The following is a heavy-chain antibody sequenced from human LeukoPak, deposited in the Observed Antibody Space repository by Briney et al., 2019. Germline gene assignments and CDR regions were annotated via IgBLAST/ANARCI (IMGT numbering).Heavy chain of an antibody. V-gene: IGHV3-23*01. CDR2: IGSSGGTT. J-gene: IGHJ5*02. CDR1: GFTLSSCA. Sequence: GGSLRLSCGASGFTLSSCAMSWVRQAPGQGLEWVSAIGSSGGTTYYADSVKGRFTISRDDSKNTLKLQINSLRVEDTAVDYCAALSYDFWSGINWFDPWGQGTLVTVSP. CDR3: AALSYDFWSGINWFDP. D-gene: IGHD3-3*01.